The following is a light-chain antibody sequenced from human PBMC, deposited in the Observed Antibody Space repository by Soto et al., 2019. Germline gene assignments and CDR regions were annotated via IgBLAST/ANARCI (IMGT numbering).Light chain of an antibody. CDR1: ISDVGGHGY. V-gene: IGLV2-14*01. CDR3: FSFTSHSSHYV. Sequence: QSVLTQPASVSGSPGQSITISCTGTISDVGGHGYVSWYQQHPGKAPKLMIYEVTYRPSEVSNRFSGSKSGNTASLTISGLQAEDEAAYYCFSFTSHSSHYVFGTGTKLTVL. J-gene: IGLJ1*01. CDR2: EVT.